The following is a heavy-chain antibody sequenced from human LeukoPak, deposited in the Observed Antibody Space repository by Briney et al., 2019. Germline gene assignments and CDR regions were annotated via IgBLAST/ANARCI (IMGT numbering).Heavy chain of an antibody. Sequence: SVKVSCKASGGTFSNYAISWVRQAPGQGLEWMGGIIPIFGSANYAQKFQDRVTITADESTSTAYMELSSLRSEDTAVYYCARGYSGWYGLGYMDVWGKGTTVTVSS. CDR3: ARGYSGWYGLGYMDV. J-gene: IGHJ6*03. CDR2: IIPIFGSA. V-gene: IGHV1-69*13. CDR1: GGTFSNYA. D-gene: IGHD6-19*01.